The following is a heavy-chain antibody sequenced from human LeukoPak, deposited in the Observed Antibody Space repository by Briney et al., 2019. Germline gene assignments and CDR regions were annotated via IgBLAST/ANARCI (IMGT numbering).Heavy chain of an antibody. D-gene: IGHD3-9*01. CDR2: IIPIFGTA. V-gene: IGHV1-69*13. Sequence: ASVKVSCKASGGAFSSYAISWVRQAPGQGLEWMGGIIPIFGTANYAQKFQGRVTITADESTSTAYMELSSLRSEDTAVYYCARGRYFDWTYYYYMDVWGKGTTVTISS. J-gene: IGHJ6*03. CDR1: GGAFSSYA. CDR3: ARGRYFDWTYYYYMDV.